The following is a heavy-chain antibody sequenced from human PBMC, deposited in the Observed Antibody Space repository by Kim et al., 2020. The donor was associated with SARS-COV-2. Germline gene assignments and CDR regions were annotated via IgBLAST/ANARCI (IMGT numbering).Heavy chain of an antibody. CDR2: SGGT. J-gene: IGHJ6*02. V-gene: IGHV4-34*01. CDR3: ARGRGMDV. Sequence: SGGTNYSPSLRSRVTISVDTSKKQLSLKLSSVPAADTAVYYCARGRGMDVWGQGTTVTVSS.